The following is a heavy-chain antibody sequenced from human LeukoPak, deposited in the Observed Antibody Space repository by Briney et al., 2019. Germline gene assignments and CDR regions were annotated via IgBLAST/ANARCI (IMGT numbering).Heavy chain of an antibody. J-gene: IGHJ4*02. CDR3: ARVYFGELSPLDY. CDR1: GFTFRGSG. CDR2: IWYDESNK. Sequence: PGRSLRLSCAASGFTFRGSGMHWVRQAPGKGLEWVAVIWYDESNKYYADSVKGRFTISRDNSKNTLYLQMNSLRAEDTAVYYCARVYFGELSPLDYWGQGTLVTVSS. D-gene: IGHD3-10*01. V-gene: IGHV3-33*01.